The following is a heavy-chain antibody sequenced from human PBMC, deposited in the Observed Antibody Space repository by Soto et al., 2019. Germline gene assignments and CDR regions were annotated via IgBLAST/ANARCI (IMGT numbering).Heavy chain of an antibody. CDR1: GGSFSGYY. CDR3: ARVGDRSGWYARYFDL. CDR2: INHSGST. J-gene: IGHJ2*01. D-gene: IGHD6-19*01. Sequence: QVQLQQWGAGLLKPSETLSLTCAVYGGSFSGYYWSWIRQPPGKGLEWIGEINHSGSTNYNPSLKSRVTISVDTPKNQCSLKLSSVTAADTSVYYCARVGDRSGWYARYFDLWGRGTLVTVSS. V-gene: IGHV4-34*01.